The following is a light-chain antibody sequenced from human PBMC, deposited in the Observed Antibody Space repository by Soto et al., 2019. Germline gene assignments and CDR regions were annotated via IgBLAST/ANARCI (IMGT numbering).Light chain of an antibody. V-gene: IGKV1-5*01. Sequence: DIQMTQSPSTLSGSVVDRVTITCRASQGISSWLAWYQQKPGKAPKLLIYAASSLQSGVPSRFSGSGSGTEFTLTISSLQPDDFATYYCQHYNSYSEAFGQGTKVDI. CDR1: QGISSW. J-gene: IGKJ1*01. CDR2: AAS. CDR3: QHYNSYSEA.